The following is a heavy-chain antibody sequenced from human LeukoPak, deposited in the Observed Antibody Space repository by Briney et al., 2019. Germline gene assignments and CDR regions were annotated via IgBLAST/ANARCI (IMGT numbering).Heavy chain of an antibody. CDR3: AGLPGIAAVDLSYYFDY. CDR1: GGSISSSSYY. V-gene: IGHV4-39*07. D-gene: IGHD6-13*01. J-gene: IGHJ4*02. Sequence: SETLSLTCTVSGGSISSSSYYWGWIRQPPGKGLEWIGSIYYSGSTYYNPSLKSRVTISVDTSKNQFSLKLSSVTAADTAVYYCAGLPGIAAVDLSYYFDYWGQGTLVTVSS. CDR2: IYYSGST.